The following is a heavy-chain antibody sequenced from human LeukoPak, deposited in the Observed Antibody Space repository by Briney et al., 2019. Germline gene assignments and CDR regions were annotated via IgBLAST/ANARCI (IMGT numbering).Heavy chain of an antibody. D-gene: IGHD3-22*01. CDR3: ATKIDSSGYYYRETAYYFDY. CDR2: FDPEDGET. J-gene: IGHJ4*02. Sequence: GASVKVSCKVSGYTLTELSMHWVRQAPGKGLEWMGGFDPEDGETIYAQKFQGRVTMTEDTSTDTAYMELSSLRSEDTAVYYCATKIDSSGYYYRETAYYFDYWGQGTLVTVSP. CDR1: GYTLTELS. V-gene: IGHV1-24*01.